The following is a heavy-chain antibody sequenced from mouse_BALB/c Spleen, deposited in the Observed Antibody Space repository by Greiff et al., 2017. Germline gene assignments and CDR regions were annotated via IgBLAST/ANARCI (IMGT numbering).Heavy chain of an antibody. D-gene: IGHD2-1*01. CDR2: INSNGGST. V-gene: IGHV5-6-3*01. CDR3: ARRIYYGNYYAMDY. CDR1: GFTFSSYG. Sequence: EVMLVESGGGLVQPGGSLKLSCAASGFTFSSYGMSWVRQTPDKRLELVATINSNGGSTYYPDSVKGRFTISRDNAKNTLYLQMSSLKSEDTAMYYCARRIYYGNYYAMDYWGQGTSVTVSS. J-gene: IGHJ4*01.